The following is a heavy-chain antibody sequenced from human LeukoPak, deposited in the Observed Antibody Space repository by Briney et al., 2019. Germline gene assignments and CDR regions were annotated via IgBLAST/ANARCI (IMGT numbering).Heavy chain of an antibody. D-gene: IGHD4-17*01. CDR1: GGSISSYH. Sequence: SETLSLTCTVSGGSISSYHCSWIRQPPGKGLAWIGYIYYSGSTNYKPSLKSRVTISVDTSKNQFSLKLGSVTAADTAVYYCAREGVTTVAGFDYWGQGTLVTVSS. V-gene: IGHV4-59*01. CDR2: IYYSGST. CDR3: AREGVTTVAGFDY. J-gene: IGHJ4*02.